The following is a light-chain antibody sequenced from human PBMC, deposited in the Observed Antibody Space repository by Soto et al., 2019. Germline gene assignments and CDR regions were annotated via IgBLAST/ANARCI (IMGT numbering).Light chain of an antibody. CDR3: TSYSTSTIPYV. Sequence: QSVLTXPASGSGSPGQSITIFCIGTSSDVGDYNYVSWYQRQPGKPPQLIIFDVSTRPSGVSDRFSGSKSGNTASLTISGLQADDEADYFCTSYSTSTIPYVFGSGTKVTVL. CDR1: SSDVGDYNY. CDR2: DVS. J-gene: IGLJ1*01. V-gene: IGLV2-14*03.